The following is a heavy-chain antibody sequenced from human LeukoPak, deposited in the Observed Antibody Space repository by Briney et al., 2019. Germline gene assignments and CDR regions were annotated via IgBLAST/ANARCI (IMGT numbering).Heavy chain of an antibody. V-gene: IGHV4-59*12. Sequence: SETLSLTCTASGGSISSYYWSWIRQPPGKGLEWIGYIYYSGSTNYNPSLKSRVTISLDTSKNQFSLKLSSVTAADTAVYYCARQVGIGYWYFDLWGRGTLVTVSS. CDR3: ARQVGIGYWYFDL. CDR1: GGSISSYY. CDR2: IYYSGST. J-gene: IGHJ2*01. D-gene: IGHD1-26*01.